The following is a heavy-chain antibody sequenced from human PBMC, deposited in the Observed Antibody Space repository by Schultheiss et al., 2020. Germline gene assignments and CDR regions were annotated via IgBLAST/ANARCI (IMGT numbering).Heavy chain of an antibody. Sequence: SSYYWSWIRQPPGKGLVWVSRVNSDGSTTNYADSVKGRFTISRDNAKNSLYLQMNSLRAEDTALYYCAPGIAAAANDAFDIWGQGTMVTISS. D-gene: IGHD6-13*01. V-gene: IGHV3-74*01. J-gene: IGHJ3*02. CDR3: APGIAAAANDAFDI. CDR1: SSYY. CDR2: VNSDGSTT.